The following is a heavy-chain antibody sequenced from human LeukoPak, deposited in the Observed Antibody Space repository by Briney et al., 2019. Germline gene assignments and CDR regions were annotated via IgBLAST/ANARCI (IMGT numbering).Heavy chain of an antibody. Sequence: PGGSLRLSCAASGFTFAGYAMTLVRQAPGKGLEVVSLISGSGGSTYYADVVKGRFTISRDNYKNALYLQMNSLRAEDTAVYYCAHWGSSGSFDYWGQGTLVTVSS. D-gene: IGHD2-15*01. CDR1: GFTFAGYA. J-gene: IGHJ4*02. CDR3: AHWGSSGSFDY. V-gene: IGHV3-23*01. CDR2: ISGSGGST.